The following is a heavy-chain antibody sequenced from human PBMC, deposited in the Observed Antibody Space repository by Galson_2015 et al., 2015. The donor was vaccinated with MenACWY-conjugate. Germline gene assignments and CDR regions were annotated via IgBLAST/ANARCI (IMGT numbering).Heavy chain of an antibody. CDR3: ATEFYSNGYNF. D-gene: IGHD3-22*01. CDR1: GFTFSNVW. J-gene: IGHJ4*02. V-gene: IGHV3-15*01. Sequence: SLRLSCAASGFTFSNVWMTWVRQAPGKGLEWVGHIKSKTDGETTDYAAPVTGRFTISRDDSRNTLYLQMNSLKTEDTAVYYCATEFYSNGYNFWGQGTLVTVSS. CDR2: IKSKTDGETT.